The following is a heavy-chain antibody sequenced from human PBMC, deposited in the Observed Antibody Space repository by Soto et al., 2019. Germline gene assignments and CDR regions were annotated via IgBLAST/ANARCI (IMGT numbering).Heavy chain of an antibody. V-gene: IGHV3-23*01. Sequence: EVQLLESGGGLAQPGGSLRLSCAASGFRFSNYAMTWVRQAPGKGLEWVSSIIVNGSTYYADYVMGRFTISRDKSKFTVYLQMNSLRVGDTAIYYCVEPGAYWTRWGQGTLVTVSS. D-gene: IGHD1-1*01. J-gene: IGHJ4*02. CDR1: GFRFSNYA. CDR3: VEPGAYWTR. CDR2: IIVNGST.